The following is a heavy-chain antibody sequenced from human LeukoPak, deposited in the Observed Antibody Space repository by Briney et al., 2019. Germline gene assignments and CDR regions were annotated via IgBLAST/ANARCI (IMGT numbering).Heavy chain of an antibody. J-gene: IGHJ5*02. CDR3: ARNYRGPFRYSSGWGRDFRFDP. V-gene: IGHV4-61*02. CDR1: GGSISSGSYY. CDR2: IYTSGST. D-gene: IGHD6-19*01. Sequence: SQTLSLTCTVSGGSISSGSYYWSWIRQPAGKGLEWIGRIYTSGSTHYNPSLKSRVTISVDTSKNQFSLKLSSVTAADTAVYYCARNYRGPFRYSSGWGRDFRFDPWGQGTLVTVSS.